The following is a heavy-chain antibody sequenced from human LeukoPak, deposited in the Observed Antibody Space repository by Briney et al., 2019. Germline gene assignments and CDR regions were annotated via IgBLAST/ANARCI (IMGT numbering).Heavy chain of an antibody. CDR3: ARDLPPYYFDY. Sequence: SVKVSCKASGGIFSSYAISWVRQAPGQGLEWMGRIIPILGMANYAQKFQGRVTITEDKSTSTASMDLSSLRSEDTAVYYCARDLPPYYFDYWGQGTLVTVSS. CDR1: GGIFSSYA. V-gene: IGHV1-69*04. CDR2: IIPILGMA. J-gene: IGHJ4*02.